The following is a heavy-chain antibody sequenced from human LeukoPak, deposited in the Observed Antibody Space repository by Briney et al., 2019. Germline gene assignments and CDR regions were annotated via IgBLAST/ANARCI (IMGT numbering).Heavy chain of an antibody. J-gene: IGHJ4*02. V-gene: IGHV3-7*01. CDR2: IKQNGGGK. CDR3: VRENWHFEY. Sequence: PGGSLRLSCAASGFTFSDNWMSWVRQPPGKGLEWVATIKQNGGGKFYVGSVEGRFTISRDNAKNLVFLEMNSLRVEDTAVYYCVRENWHFEYWGQGALVTVSS. CDR1: GFTFSDNW. D-gene: IGHD1-1*01.